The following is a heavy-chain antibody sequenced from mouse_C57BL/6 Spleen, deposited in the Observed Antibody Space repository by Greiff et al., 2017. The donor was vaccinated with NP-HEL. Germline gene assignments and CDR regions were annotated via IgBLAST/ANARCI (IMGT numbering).Heavy chain of an antibody. J-gene: IGHJ4*01. Sequence: VQLVESGAELARPGASVKMSCKASGYTFTSYTMHWVKQRPGQGLEWIGYINPSSGYTKYNQKFKDKATLTADKSSSTAYMQLSSLTSEDSAVSYCSYTTVVARYLYARDYGGKETTDTVS. CDR3: SYTTVVARYLYARDY. D-gene: IGHD1-1*01. V-gene: IGHV1-4*01. CDR1: GYTFTSYT. CDR2: INPSSGYT.